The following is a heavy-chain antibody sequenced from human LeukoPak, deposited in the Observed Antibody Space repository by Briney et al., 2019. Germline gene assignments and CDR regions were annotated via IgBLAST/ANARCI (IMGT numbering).Heavy chain of an antibody. J-gene: IGHJ6*02. CDR3: ARSKQQLVYYGMDV. CDR2: IIPILGIA. CDR1: GGTFSSYA. V-gene: IGHV1-69*04. Sequence: SVKVSCKASGGTFSSYAISWVRQAPGQGLKWMGRIIPILGIANYAQKFQGRVTITADKSTSTAYMELSSLRSEDTAVYYCARSKQQLVYYGMDVWGQGTTVTVSS. D-gene: IGHD6-13*01.